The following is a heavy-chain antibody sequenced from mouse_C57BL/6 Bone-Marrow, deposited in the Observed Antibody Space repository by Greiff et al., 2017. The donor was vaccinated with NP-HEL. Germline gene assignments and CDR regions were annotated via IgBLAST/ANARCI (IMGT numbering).Heavy chain of an antibody. V-gene: IGHV1-69*01. CDR1: GYTFTSYW. CDR2: IDPSDSYT. Sequence: QVQLQQPGAELVMPGASVKLSCKASGYTFTSYWMHWVKQRPGQGLEWIGEIDPSDSYTNYNQKFKGKSTLTVDKSSSTAYMQLSSLTSEDSAVYYCARGSYGSSYRYFDVWGTGTTVTVSS. D-gene: IGHD1-1*01. J-gene: IGHJ1*03. CDR3: ARGSYGSSYRYFDV.